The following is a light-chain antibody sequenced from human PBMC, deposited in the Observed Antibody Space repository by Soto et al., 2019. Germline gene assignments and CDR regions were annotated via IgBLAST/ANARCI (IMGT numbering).Light chain of an antibody. CDR2: KAS. CDR3: QQYNSYWT. J-gene: IGKJ1*01. CDR1: QTISSW. Sequence: DIQMTQSPSTLSGSVGDRVTITCRASQTISSWLAWYQQKPGKAPKLLIYKASTLKSGVPSRFSGSGSGTEFTLTISSLQPEDLGTYYCQQYNSYWTFGQGTKVDIK. V-gene: IGKV1-5*03.